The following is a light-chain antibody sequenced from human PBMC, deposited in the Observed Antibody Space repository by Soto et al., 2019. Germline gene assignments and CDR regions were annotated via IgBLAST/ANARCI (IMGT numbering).Light chain of an antibody. J-gene: IGLJ1*01. Sequence: SVLTQPASVSGSPGQSITISCTGTSSDVGAYNFVSWHQQHPGKAPKLMIYNVYDRPSGISYRFSGSKSGNTASLTISGLQGEDAADYYCSAYTVSRTYVFGPGTKVTVL. CDR3: SAYTVSRTYV. CDR1: SSDVGAYNF. CDR2: NVY. V-gene: IGLV2-14*03.